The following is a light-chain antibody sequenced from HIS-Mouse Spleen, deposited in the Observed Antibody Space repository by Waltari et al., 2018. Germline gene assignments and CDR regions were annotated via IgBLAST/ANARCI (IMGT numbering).Light chain of an antibody. CDR1: NIGSNS. V-gene: IGLV3-21*03. Sequence: SYVLTQPPSVSVAPGKTARITCGGNNIGSNSVHGYQQKPGQAPVPVVYDDSDRHSGIPERFSGSNSGNTATLTISRVEAGDEADYYCQVWDSSSDHVVFGGGTKLTVL. CDR2: DDS. J-gene: IGLJ2*01. CDR3: QVWDSSSDHVV.